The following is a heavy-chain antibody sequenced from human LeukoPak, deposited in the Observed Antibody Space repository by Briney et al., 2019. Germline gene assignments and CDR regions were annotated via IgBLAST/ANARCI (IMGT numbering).Heavy chain of an antibody. CDR3: ARNYYGSGSYYGYY. CDR2: INPNSGGT. Sequence: GASVKVSCKASGYTFTGYYMHWVRQAPGQGLEWMGWINPNSGGTNYAQKFQGWVTMTRDTSISTAYMELSSLRSEDTAVCYCARNYYGSGSYYGYYWGQGTLVTVSS. V-gene: IGHV1-2*04. D-gene: IGHD3-10*01. CDR1: GYTFTGYY. J-gene: IGHJ4*02.